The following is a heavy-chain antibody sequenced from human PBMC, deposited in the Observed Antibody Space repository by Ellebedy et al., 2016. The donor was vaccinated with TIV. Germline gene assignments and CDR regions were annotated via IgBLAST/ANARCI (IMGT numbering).Heavy chain of an antibody. V-gene: IGHV3-NL1*01. J-gene: IGHJ3*02. D-gene: IGHD6-19*01. CDR3: AKDWGGPQQWLVLWAFDI. CDR1: GFTFEFQT. Sequence: GGSLRLSCAASGFTFEFQTMSWVRQASGKGPEWVSSIDNDGDGTFYADSVKGRFTISRDNSKNTLYLQMNSLRAEDTAVYYCAKDWGGPQQWLVLWAFDIWGQGTMVTVSS. CDR2: IDNDGDGT.